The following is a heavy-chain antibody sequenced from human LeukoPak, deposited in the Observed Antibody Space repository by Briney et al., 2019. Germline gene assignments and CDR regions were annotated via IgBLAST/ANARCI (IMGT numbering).Heavy chain of an antibody. V-gene: IGHV4-59*11. Sequence: PSETLSLTCTVSGGSISSHYWSWIRQPPGKGLEWIGYIYYSESTNYNPSLKSRVTISVDTSKNQFSLKLSSVTAADTAVYYCARDVWGGATDGWGQGTLVTVSS. CDR2: IYYSEST. D-gene: IGHD1-26*01. CDR3: ARDVWGGATDG. J-gene: IGHJ4*02. CDR1: GGSISSHY.